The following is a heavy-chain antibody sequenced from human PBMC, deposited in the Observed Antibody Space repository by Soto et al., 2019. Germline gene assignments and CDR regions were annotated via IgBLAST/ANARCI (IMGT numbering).Heavy chain of an antibody. V-gene: IGHV4-59*08. J-gene: IGHJ5*02. CDR3: ASGHYDFWSGYPNWFDP. CDR2: IYYSGST. Sequence: SETLSLTCTVSGGSISSYYWSWIRQPPGKGLEWIGYIYYSGSTNYNPSLKSRVTISVDTSKNQFSLKLSSVTAADTAVYYCASGHYDFWSGYPNWFDPWGQGTLVTVSS. CDR1: GGSISSYY. D-gene: IGHD3-3*01.